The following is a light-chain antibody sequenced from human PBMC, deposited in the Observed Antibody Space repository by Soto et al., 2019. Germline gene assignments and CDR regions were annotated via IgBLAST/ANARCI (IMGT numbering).Light chain of an antibody. CDR1: SSNIGSDY. CDR2: ENN. CDR3: AAWDKSLNGGV. Sequence: QSVLTQPPSVSAAAGQKVTISCSGSSSNIGSDYVSWYQQLPGTAPKLLIYENNKRPSGIPDRFSGSKSGTSATLGITGPQTGDEADYYCAAWDKSLNGGVFGGGTQLTVL. V-gene: IGLV1-51*02. J-gene: IGLJ2*01.